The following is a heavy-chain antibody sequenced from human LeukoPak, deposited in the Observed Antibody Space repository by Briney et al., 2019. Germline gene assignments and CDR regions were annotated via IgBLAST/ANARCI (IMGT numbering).Heavy chain of an antibody. CDR2: IDPHGTTT. V-gene: IGHV3-74*01. CDR1: GFIFSDYW. D-gene: IGHD1-7*01. CDR3: ARATAFQFMGTYVS. Sequence: PGGSLRLSCAASGFIFSDYWMYWVRQGPGERLLSVSRIDPHGTTTHCADSVKGRFTISRDNARNTVYLQMNSLRAEDTAVYFCARATAFQFMGTYVSWGQGTLVTVSS. J-gene: IGHJ5*02.